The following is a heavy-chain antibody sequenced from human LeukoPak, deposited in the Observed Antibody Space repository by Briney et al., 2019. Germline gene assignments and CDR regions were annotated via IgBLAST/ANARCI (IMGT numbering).Heavy chain of an antibody. V-gene: IGHV3-21*01. CDR1: GFTFSTYS. CDR3: ARDSSGYGYYFDY. CDR2: ISRSSSYI. J-gene: IGHJ4*02. D-gene: IGHD3-22*01. Sequence: PGGSLRLSCAVSGFTFSTYSMNWVRQAPGKGLEWVSSISRSSSYIYYADSVKGRFTISRDNAKNSLYLQMNSLRVEDTSVYYCARDSSGYGYYFDYWGQGTLVTVSS.